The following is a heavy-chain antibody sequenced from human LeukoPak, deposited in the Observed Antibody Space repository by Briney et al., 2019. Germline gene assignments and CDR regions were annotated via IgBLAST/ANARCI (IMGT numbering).Heavy chain of an antibody. CDR1: GYTLTNYA. V-gene: IGHV1-3*01. D-gene: IGHD3-10*01. CDR3: ARDYYGSGTYSHPGDY. CDR2: INPGNDNT. Sequence: ASVKVSCKASGYTLTNYALRWVRQAPGQRLEWMGWINPGNDNTKYSQKFQGRVTITRDTSASTAYMELSSLRAEDTAVYYCARDYYGSGTYSHPGDYWGQGTLVTVSS. J-gene: IGHJ4*02.